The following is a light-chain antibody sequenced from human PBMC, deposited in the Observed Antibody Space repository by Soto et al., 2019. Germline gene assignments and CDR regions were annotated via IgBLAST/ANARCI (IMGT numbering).Light chain of an antibody. CDR2: GAS. V-gene: IGKV3-15*01. CDR3: QQYIDWPPLYT. J-gene: IGKJ2*01. Sequence: EKVMTQSPATLSVSPGDRVTLSCRASQSVSTNVAWYQQRPGQAPRLLIYGASTRATGIPDRFSGSGSGTEFTLTISSLQSEDFVVYYCQQYIDWPPLYTFGQGTKLEI. CDR1: QSVSTN.